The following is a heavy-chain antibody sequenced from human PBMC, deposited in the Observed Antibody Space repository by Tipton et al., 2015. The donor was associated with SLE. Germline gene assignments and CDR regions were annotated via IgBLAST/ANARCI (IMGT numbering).Heavy chain of an antibody. CDR3: ARHRGGNYYDGFDI. CDR1: GGSISSNSDY. D-gene: IGHD1-26*01. V-gene: IGHV4-39*07. J-gene: IGHJ3*02. CDR2: IYYSGST. Sequence: TLSLTCTVSGGSISSNSDYWGWIRPPPGKGLGWIGSIYYSGSTYNNPSLKSRVIISVDTSKNQFSLKLSSVTAADTAVYYCARHRGGNYYDGFDIWGQGTMVTVSS.